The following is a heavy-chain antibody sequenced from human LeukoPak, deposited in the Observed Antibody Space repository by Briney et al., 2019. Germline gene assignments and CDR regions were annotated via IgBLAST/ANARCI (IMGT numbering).Heavy chain of an antibody. CDR1: GFTFGDYA. J-gene: IGHJ4*02. D-gene: IGHD3-22*01. CDR2: IRSTAYGGTT. CDR3: SRDLVTDFYDSGGYYYVPPVEPFDY. Sequence: GGSLGLSCTASGFTFGDYAINWFRQAPGKGLEWVGFIRSTAYGGTTEYAPSVKGRFVISREDSKSMAYLQMNSLKSEDTAVYYCSRDLVTDFYDSGGYYYVPPVEPFDYWGQGVLVTVSS. V-gene: IGHV3-49*03.